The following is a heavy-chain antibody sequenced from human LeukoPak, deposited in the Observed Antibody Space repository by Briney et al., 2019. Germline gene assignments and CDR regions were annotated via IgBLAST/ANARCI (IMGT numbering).Heavy chain of an antibody. CDR2: ISSSGVST. Sequence: GGSLRLSCAASGFTFSNYAMNWVRQPPGKGLEWVSAISSSGVSTYYADSVKGRFTISRDNSKNTLYLQMNSLRAEDTAVYYCAKAPANYVDTAMGTFDYWGQGTLVTVSS. V-gene: IGHV3-23*01. D-gene: IGHD5-18*01. J-gene: IGHJ4*02. CDR3: AKAPANYVDTAMGTFDY. CDR1: GFTFSNYA.